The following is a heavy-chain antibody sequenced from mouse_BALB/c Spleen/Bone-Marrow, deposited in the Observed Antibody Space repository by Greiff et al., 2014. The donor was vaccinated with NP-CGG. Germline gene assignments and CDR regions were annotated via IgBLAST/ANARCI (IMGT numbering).Heavy chain of an antibody. Sequence: DVKLVESGGGLVKPGGSLKLSCAASGFTFSSYTMSWVRQTPEKRLEWVVTISSGGSYTYYPDSVKGRFTISRDNAKNTLYLQMSSLKSEDTAMYYCTRDGKGNYDYAMDYWGQGTSVTVSS. CDR3: TRDGKGNYDYAMDY. CDR2: ISSGGSYT. V-gene: IGHV5-6-4*01. CDR1: GFTFSSYT. J-gene: IGHJ4*01. D-gene: IGHD2-1*01.